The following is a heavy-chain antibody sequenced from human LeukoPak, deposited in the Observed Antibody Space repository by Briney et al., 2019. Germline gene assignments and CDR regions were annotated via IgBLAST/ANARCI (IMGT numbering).Heavy chain of an antibody. V-gene: IGHV4-61*02. CDR1: GGSISSGSYY. Sequence: SQTLSLTCTVSGGSISSGSYYWSWIRQPAGKGLEWIGRIYTSGSTNYNPSLKSRVTISVDTSKNQFSLKLSSVTAADTAVYYCAREYYYDFWSGGEGWFDPWGQGTPVTVSS. CDR2: IYTSGST. CDR3: AREYYYDFWSGGEGWFDP. J-gene: IGHJ5*02. D-gene: IGHD3-3*01.